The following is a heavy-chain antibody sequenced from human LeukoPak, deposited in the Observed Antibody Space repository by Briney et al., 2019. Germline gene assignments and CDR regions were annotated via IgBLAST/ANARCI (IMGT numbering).Heavy chain of an antibody. CDR3: ARAVTGIAVAGTHAFDI. CDR1: GGSISSVSYY. V-gene: IGHV4-61*02. CDR2: IYTSGST. Sequence: SETLSLTCTVSGGSISSVSYYWSWIRQPAGKGLEWIGRIYTSGSTNYNPSLKSRVTISVDTSKNQFSLKLSSVTAADTAVYYCARAVTGIAVAGTHAFDIWGQGTMVTVSS. D-gene: IGHD6-19*01. J-gene: IGHJ3*02.